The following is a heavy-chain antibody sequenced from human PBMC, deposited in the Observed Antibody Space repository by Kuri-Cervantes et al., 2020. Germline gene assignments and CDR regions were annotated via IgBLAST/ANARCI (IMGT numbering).Heavy chain of an antibody. CDR1: GYTFTGYY. V-gene: IGHV1-2*02. J-gene: IGHJ5*02. CDR3: ARDGRSGGSYINWFDP. D-gene: IGHD2-15*01. Sequence: ASVKVSCKASGYTFTGYYMHWVRQAPGQGLEWMGWINPNSGGTNYAQKFQGRVTMTGDTSISTAYMELSRLRSDDTAVYYCARDGRSGGSYINWFDPWGQGTLVTVSS. CDR2: INPNSGGT.